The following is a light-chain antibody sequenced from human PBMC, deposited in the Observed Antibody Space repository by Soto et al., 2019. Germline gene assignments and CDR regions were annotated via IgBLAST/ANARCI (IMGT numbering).Light chain of an antibody. CDR2: EVS. V-gene: IGLV2-14*01. CDR3: QTWGTGTQV. Sequence: QSVLTQPASVSGSPGQSITISCTGTSSDVGGYNYVSWYQQHPGKAPKLMIYEVSNRPSGVSNRFSGSKSGNTASLTISGLQAEDEADYYCQTWGTGTQVFGGGTKLTVL. J-gene: IGLJ3*02. CDR1: SSDVGGYNY.